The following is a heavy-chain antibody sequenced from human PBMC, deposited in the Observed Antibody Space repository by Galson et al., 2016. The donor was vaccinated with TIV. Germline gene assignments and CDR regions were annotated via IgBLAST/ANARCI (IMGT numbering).Heavy chain of an antibody. J-gene: IGHJ4*02. CDR1: GFTFSSYA. V-gene: IGHV3-30-3*01. CDR2: ISYDGTNR. CDR3: ARDLGSSAYFDY. D-gene: IGHD6-6*01. Sequence: SLRLSCAASGFTFSSYAMHWVRQAPGKGLQWVAVISYDGTNRFYADSVKGRFTISRDNSKNTLYLQMSSLRTEDTAAYFCARDLGSSAYFDYWGQGTLVTVSS.